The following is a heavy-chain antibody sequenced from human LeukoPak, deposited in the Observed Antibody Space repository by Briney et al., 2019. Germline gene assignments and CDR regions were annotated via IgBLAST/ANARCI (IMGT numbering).Heavy chain of an antibody. Sequence: SETLSLICSVSGGSISGYYWSWIRQPAGKGLEWIGRIYTSGSTNYNPSLKSRVTMSVDTSKNQFSLKLSYVTAADSAVYYCARGDSSPDNWGQGTLVTVSS. CDR3: ARGDSSPDN. V-gene: IGHV4-4*07. CDR2: IYTSGST. D-gene: IGHD3-22*01. CDR1: GGSISGYY. J-gene: IGHJ4*02.